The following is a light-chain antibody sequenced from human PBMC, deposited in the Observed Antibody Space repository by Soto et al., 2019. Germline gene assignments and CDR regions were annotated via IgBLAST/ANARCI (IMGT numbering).Light chain of an antibody. CDR2: SAS. V-gene: IGKV1D-12*01. CDR3: QQADSFPIT. Sequence: DIQMTQSPSSVSASVGDRVIITCRASQGINRWLAWSQQKPGKAPKLLIYSASGLQSGVPSRFSGGGSGTAFTLTISYLQPEDFGTYYGQQADSFPITFGQGTRLEIK. J-gene: IGKJ5*01. CDR1: QGINRW.